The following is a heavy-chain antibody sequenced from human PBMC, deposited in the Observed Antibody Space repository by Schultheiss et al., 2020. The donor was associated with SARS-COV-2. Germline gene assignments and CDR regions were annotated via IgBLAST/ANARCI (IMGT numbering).Heavy chain of an antibody. D-gene: IGHD1-20*01. J-gene: IGHJ5*02. CDR1: GGSISSYY. V-gene: IGHV4-59*01. Sequence: SETLSLTCTVSGGSISSYYWSWIRQPPGKGLEWIGYIYYSGSTSYNPSLKSRVIISVDTSKNQFSLYLNSVTAADTAVYYCARENNWNPPNWVDPWGQGTLVTVSS. CDR2: IYYSGST. CDR3: ARENNWNPPNWVDP.